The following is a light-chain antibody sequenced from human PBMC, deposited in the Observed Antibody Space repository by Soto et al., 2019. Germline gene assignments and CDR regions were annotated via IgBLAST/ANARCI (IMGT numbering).Light chain of an antibody. CDR2: LGS. V-gene: IGKV2-28*01. J-gene: IGKJ1*01. Sequence: DLVMTQSPLSLPVTPGEPASISCRSSQSLLHSNGYNYLHWYLQKPGQSPQLLIYLGSNRASGVPDRVSGSGSGTDFTLKISRVEAEDVGVYYCMEALQTPRRTFGPGTKVEIK. CDR1: QSLLHSNGYNY. CDR3: MEALQTPRRT.